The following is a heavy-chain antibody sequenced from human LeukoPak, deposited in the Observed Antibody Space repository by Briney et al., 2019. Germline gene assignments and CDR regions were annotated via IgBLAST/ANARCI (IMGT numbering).Heavy chain of an antibody. CDR2: INNDGSSA. J-gene: IGHJ6*02. CDR3: ARRGTGHGMDV. D-gene: IGHD1-1*01. CDR1: GFTFSSYW. Sequence: GGSLRLSCAASGFTFSSYWMSWVRQVPGKGLVWVSRINNDGSSASYVDSVKGRFTISRDNAKNTLFLQMNSLRAEDTAVYYCARRGTGHGMDVWGQGTTVIVSS. V-gene: IGHV3-74*01.